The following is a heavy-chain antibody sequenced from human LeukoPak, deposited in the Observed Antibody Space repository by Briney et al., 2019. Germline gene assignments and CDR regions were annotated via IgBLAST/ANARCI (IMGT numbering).Heavy chain of an antibody. D-gene: IGHD6-6*01. CDR1: GGTFSSYA. Sequence: SVKVSCKASGGTFSSYAISWVRQAPGQGLEWMGGIIPIFGTANYAQKFQGRVTITTDESTSTAYMELSSLRSEDTAVYYCARSKTLWYSSSNGWFDPWGQGTLATVSS. CDR2: IIPIFGTA. J-gene: IGHJ5*02. V-gene: IGHV1-69*05. CDR3: ARSKTLWYSSSNGWFDP.